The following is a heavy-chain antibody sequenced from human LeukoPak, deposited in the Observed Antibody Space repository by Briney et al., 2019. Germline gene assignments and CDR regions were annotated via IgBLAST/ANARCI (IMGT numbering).Heavy chain of an antibody. D-gene: IGHD2-2*01. Sequence: RTGESLKISCKGSGYSFTSYWISWVRQMPGKGLEWMGRIDPSDSYTNYSPSLQGHVTISADKSISTAYLQWSSLKASDTAIYYCARLRGYCSSTSCYATSYYYYGMDVWGKGTTVTVSS. V-gene: IGHV5-10-1*01. CDR2: IDPSDSYT. CDR1: GYSFTSYW. J-gene: IGHJ6*04. CDR3: ARLRGYCSSTSCYATSYYYYGMDV.